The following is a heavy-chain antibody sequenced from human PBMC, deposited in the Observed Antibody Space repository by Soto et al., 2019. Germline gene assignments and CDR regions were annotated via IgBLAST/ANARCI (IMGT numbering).Heavy chain of an antibody. CDR1: GGSFSGYY. D-gene: IGHD3-10*01. Sequence: AETLSLTCAVYGGSFSGYYWSWIRQPPGKGLEWIGEINHSGSTNYNPSLKSRGTISVDTSKNQFSLKLSSVTAADTAVYYCARGNQYYYGSGSYYNNWFDPWGQGTLVTVSS. V-gene: IGHV4-34*01. CDR2: INHSGST. J-gene: IGHJ5*02. CDR3: ARGNQYYYGSGSYYNNWFDP.